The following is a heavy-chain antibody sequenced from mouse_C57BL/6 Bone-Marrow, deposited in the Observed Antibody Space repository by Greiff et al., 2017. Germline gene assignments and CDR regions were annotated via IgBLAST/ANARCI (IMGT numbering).Heavy chain of an antibody. V-gene: IGHV5-17*01. CDR1: GFTFSDYG. CDR3: ARDGMDY. Sequence: EVKLMESGGGLVKPGGSLKLSCAASGFTFSDYGMHWVRQAPEKGLEWVAYISSGSSTIYYAATVKGRFTISRDNAKNTLFLQMTSLRSEDTAMYYCARDGMDYWGQGTAVTVSA. J-gene: IGHJ4*01. CDR2: ISSGSSTI.